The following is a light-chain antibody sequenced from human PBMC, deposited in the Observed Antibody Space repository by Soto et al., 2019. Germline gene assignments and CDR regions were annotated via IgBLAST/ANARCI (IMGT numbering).Light chain of an antibody. CDR1: QSVSSSY. CDR2: GAS. CDR3: QQYGNSPT. Sequence: EIVLTQSPGTLSLSPGERATLSCRASQSVSSSYLAWYQQEPGQAPRLLIYGASSRATGIPDRFSGSGSGTDFPLPISRLEPEDFAVYYCQQYGNSPTFGQGTKVEIK. J-gene: IGKJ1*01. V-gene: IGKV3-20*01.